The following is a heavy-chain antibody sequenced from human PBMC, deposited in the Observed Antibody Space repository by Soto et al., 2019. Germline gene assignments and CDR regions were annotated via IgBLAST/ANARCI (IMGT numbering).Heavy chain of an antibody. J-gene: IGHJ4*02. CDR1: GAAITSGDYY. CDR3: MRAFYLRGAGQNYLDL. Sequence: QVQLQESGPGLVKPSQTLSLSCTVSGAAITSGDYYWGWIRQHPGEGLAFIGYIYRSGSTLYNPSLTSRLAISVDTSKNQFSLTLTSVTAAHAAVYYCMRAFYLRGAGQNYLDLWGQGTLVSVSS. D-gene: IGHD1-26*01. V-gene: IGHV4-31*03. CDR2: IYRSGST.